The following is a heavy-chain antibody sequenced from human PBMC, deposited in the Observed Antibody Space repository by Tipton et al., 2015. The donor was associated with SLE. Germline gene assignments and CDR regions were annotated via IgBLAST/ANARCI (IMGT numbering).Heavy chain of an antibody. V-gene: IGHV4-34*01. J-gene: IGHJ4*02. CDR1: GGSFSDYF. CDR3: ARCTIFGVVRGSFDS. D-gene: IGHD3-3*01. CDR2: VNHSGST. Sequence: LRLSCAVYGGSFSDYFWTWIRQSPGKGLEWIGDVNHSGSTDYHPSLKSRVTMSVDTSKNQFSLKLTSVTAVDTALYYCARCTIFGVVRGSFDSWGQGTLVTVS.